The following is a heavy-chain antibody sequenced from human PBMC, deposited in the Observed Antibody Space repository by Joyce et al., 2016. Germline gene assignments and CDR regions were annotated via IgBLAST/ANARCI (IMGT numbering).Heavy chain of an antibody. CDR1: GLTFSSFA. D-gene: IGHD3-9*01. CDR3: AKGLESRYFDWSDY. Sequence: EVQLLESGGGLVQPGGSLRLSCAASGLTFSSFAMTWVRQAPGKGLELVSAISGSGGSTYYAGSVKGRFTISRDNSKNTLYLQMNSLRAEDTAVYYCAKGLESRYFDWSDYWGQGTLVTVSS. J-gene: IGHJ4*02. V-gene: IGHV3-23*01. CDR2: ISGSGGST.